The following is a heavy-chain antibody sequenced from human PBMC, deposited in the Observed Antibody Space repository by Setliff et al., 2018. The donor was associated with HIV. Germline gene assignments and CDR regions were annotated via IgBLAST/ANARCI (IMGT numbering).Heavy chain of an antibody. Sequence: SVKVSCKASGGTLNNYAITWVRQAPGQGLEWMGGIIPIFGTSNYAQKFQGRVTITADESTSTAYMELSSLRFEDTAVYYCAEGAGSYFDYWGQGTLVTVSS. CDR2: IIPIFGTS. D-gene: IGHD1-26*01. J-gene: IGHJ4*02. V-gene: IGHV1-69*13. CDR3: AEGAGSYFDY. CDR1: GGTLNNYA.